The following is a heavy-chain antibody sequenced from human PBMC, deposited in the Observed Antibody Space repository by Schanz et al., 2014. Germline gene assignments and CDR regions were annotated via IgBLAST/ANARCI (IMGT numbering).Heavy chain of an antibody. Sequence: QLQLQESGPGLVKPSETLSLTCTVSGASISGSSDYWGWIRQSPGKGLEWIGNIYYTGTTYYNPSLKIQVSIPVDTSKNQFSLNLPSVTAADTAVFYCARRDNYLSAFDIWGQGTMVTVSS. CDR2: IYYTGTT. V-gene: IGHV4-39*01. CDR3: ARRDNYLSAFDI. J-gene: IGHJ3*02. D-gene: IGHD4-4*01. CDR1: GASISGSSDY.